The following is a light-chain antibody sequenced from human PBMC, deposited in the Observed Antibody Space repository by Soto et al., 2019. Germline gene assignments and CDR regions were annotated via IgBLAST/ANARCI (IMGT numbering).Light chain of an antibody. V-gene: IGKV3-20*01. CDR2: GAS. J-gene: IGKJ5*01. Sequence: DIAMTQSTAAVSVAPGERATLSCRASESLGSNLAWYQQKPGQAPRLLIYGASSRATGIPDRFSGSGSGTDCTLTISRLEPEDFAVYYCQQYGSSPITFGQGTRLEIK. CDR1: ESLGSN. CDR3: QQYGSSPIT.